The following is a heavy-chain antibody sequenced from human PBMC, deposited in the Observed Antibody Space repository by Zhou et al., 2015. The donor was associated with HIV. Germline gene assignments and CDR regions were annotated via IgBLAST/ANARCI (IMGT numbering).Heavy chain of an antibody. CDR1: GFAFSNYG. D-gene: IGHD3-22*01. Sequence: QVHLVESGGGVVQPGRSLRLSCAGSGFAFSNYGIHWVRQAPGKGLEWVAVMWADGVKKYYADSVKGRFTVSRDISKSTVYLQMNSLRAEDSAVYYCARDNDVSSYYSIFDYWGQGTPVAVSS. V-gene: IGHV3-33*01. J-gene: IGHJ4*02. CDR3: ARDNDVSSYYSIFDY. CDR2: MWADGVKK.